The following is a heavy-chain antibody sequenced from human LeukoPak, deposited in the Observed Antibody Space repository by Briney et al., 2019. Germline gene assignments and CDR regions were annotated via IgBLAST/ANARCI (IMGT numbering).Heavy chain of an antibody. CDR2: IKQDGSQK. J-gene: IGHJ4*02. V-gene: IGHV3-7*03. Sequence: GGSLRLSCAASGFTFSSHWLNWVRQAPGKSLEWVANIKQDGSQKNYVDSVRGRFTISRDNAKNSLYLQMNSLKTEDTAVYYCTRHAPTYYYGSGSYGFDYWGQGTLVTVSS. CDR3: TRHAPTYYYGSGSYGFDY. CDR1: GFTFSSHW. D-gene: IGHD3-10*01.